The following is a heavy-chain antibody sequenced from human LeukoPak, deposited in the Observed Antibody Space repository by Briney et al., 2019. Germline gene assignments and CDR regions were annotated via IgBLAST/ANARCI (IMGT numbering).Heavy chain of an antibody. J-gene: IGHJ4*02. CDR3: AKDFEVVSGVYYYDSSGYYFDY. CDR2: ISGSGGST. CDR1: GFTFSSYA. D-gene: IGHD3-22*01. V-gene: IGHV3-23*01. Sequence: GGSLTLSCAASGFTFSSYAMSWVRQAPGKGLEWVSAISGSGGSTYYADSVKGRFTISRDNSKNTLYLQMNSLRAEDTAVYYCAKDFEVVSGVYYYDSSGYYFDYWGQGNLGTVSS.